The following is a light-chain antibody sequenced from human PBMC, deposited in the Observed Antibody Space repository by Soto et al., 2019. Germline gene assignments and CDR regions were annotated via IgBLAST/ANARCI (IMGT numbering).Light chain of an antibody. Sequence: AIQMTQSPSSLSASVGDRVTITCRASQGIRNDLGWYQQKPGKAPKLLIYAASSLQSGVPSRFSGSGSGTDFTLTISSLQPEDFATYYCQQCFWHWTFGQGTKVDIK. CDR1: QGIRND. J-gene: IGKJ1*01. CDR2: AAS. CDR3: QQCFWHWT. V-gene: IGKV1-6*01.